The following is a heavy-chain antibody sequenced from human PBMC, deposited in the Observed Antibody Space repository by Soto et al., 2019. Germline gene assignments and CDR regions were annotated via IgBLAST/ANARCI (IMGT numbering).Heavy chain of an antibody. D-gene: IGHD3-22*01. CDR2: VSRNSGSI. J-gene: IGHJ4*02. V-gene: IGHV3-9*01. CDR3: AKTITGYYSAFDY. Sequence: EVQLVESGGGLVQPGRSLRLSCAASGFTFDDYAMHWVRQAPGKGLEWVSSVSRNSGSIGYADSVKGRFTISRDNAKNSLYLQMNSLRPEDTALYYCAKTITGYYSAFDYWGRGTLVTVSS. CDR1: GFTFDDYA.